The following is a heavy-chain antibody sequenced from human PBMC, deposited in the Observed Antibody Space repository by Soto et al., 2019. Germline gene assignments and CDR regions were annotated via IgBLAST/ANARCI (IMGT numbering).Heavy chain of an antibody. CDR2: VDPEGGET. CDR1: GYTIIDYF. V-gene: IGHV1-69-2*01. CDR3: GTVGRLGSTGASTHGMDV. J-gene: IGHJ6*02. Sequence: EVQLVQSGAEVKKPGATVKISCKVSGYTIIDYFVHWVQQAPGKGLEWMGLVDPEGGETIYAEKFQGRVTITADTSTDTANMELSSLRSEDTAVYYCGTVGRLGSTGASTHGMDVWGQGTTVTVSS. D-gene: IGHD1-26*01.